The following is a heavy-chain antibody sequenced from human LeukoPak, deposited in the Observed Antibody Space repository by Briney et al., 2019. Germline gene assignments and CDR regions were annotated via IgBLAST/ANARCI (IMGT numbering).Heavy chain of an antibody. Sequence: PSETLSLTCTVSGGSISSSSYYWGWIRQPPGKGLEWIGSIHCSGNTYSNPFLKSRVTIAVEKSKNQFSLKLSSVTAADTAVYYCATGGENYNYFEYWGQGTLVTVSS. D-gene: IGHD1-7*01. CDR1: GGSISSSSYY. J-gene: IGHJ4*02. CDR2: IHCSGNT. V-gene: IGHV4-39*01. CDR3: ATGGENYNYFEY.